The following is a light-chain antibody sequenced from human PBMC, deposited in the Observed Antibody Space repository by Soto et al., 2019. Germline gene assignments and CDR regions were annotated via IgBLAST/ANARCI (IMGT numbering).Light chain of an antibody. CDR3: QKYHTVPWA. CDR2: AAS. V-gene: IGKV1-27*01. Sequence: DIQMTQSPSSLSASLGDRVTITCRASQGIKKYVAWYQQKPGKVPKLLIYAASSLQSGVPSRFSGSGSGTDFTHTISSLQPEDVATYYCQKYHTVPWAFGQGTKVDIK. J-gene: IGKJ1*01. CDR1: QGIKKY.